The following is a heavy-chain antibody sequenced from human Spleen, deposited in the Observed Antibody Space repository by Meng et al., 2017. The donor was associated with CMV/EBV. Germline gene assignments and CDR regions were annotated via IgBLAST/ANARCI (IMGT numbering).Heavy chain of an antibody. J-gene: IGHJ4*02. V-gene: IGHV1-46*01. D-gene: IGHD5-24*01. Sequence: ASVKVSCKASGYTFTSYYMHWVRQAPGQGLEWMGIINPSGGSTSYAQKLQGRVTMTTDTSTSTAYLELRSLRSDDMAVYYCARGGDGYSTAFDYWGQGALVTVSS. CDR1: GYTFTSYY. CDR3: ARGGDGYSTAFDY. CDR2: INPSGGST.